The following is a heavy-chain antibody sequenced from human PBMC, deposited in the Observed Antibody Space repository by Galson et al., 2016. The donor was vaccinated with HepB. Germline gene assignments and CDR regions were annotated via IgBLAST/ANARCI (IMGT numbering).Heavy chain of an antibody. D-gene: IGHD6-13*01. V-gene: IGHV1-2*06. J-gene: IGHJ4*02. CDR3: VRGELYSSSWYGGPDFDY. CDR1: GYTFTGYY. CDR2: INPNSGGT. Sequence: SVKVSCKASGYTFTGYYLHWMRQAPGQGLEWMGRINPNSGGTDYAQKFQGRVTMTKDTSISTAYMELTRLRSDDTAVYYCVRGELYSSSWYGGPDFDYWGQGTLVTVSS.